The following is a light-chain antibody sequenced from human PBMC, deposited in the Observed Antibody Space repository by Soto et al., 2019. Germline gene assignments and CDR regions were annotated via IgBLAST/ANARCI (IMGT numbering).Light chain of an antibody. V-gene: IGLV2-23*02. Sequence: QSVLTQPASVSGSPGQSITFSCTGTSSDVGSSNLVSWYQQHPGKAPKLLIYEVSKRPSGVSNRFSGSKSGNTASLTISGLQAEEEADYYCCSYAGSSTHVFGTGTKVTVL. CDR1: SSDVGSSNL. J-gene: IGLJ1*01. CDR2: EVS. CDR3: CSYAGSSTHV.